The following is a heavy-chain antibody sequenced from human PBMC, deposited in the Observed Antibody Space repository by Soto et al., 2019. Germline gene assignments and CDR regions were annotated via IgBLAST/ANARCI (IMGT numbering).Heavy chain of an antibody. D-gene: IGHD6-19*01. CDR1: GFTFSNYA. J-gene: IGHJ5*02. CDR3: ARDARIAVAGTDT. V-gene: IGHV3-23*01. CDR2: ISGPGGST. Sequence: EVQLLESGGGLVQPGGSLRLSCAASGFTFSNYAMTWVRQAAGKGLEWVSSISGPGGSTYYADSVQGRFTVSRDNSKNTLFLQMNSLRAEDTALYYCARDARIAVAGTDTWGQGILVTVTS.